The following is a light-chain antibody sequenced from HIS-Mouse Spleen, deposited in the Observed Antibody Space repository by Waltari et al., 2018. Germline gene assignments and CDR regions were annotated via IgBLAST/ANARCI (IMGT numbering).Light chain of an antibody. CDR1: SSDVGGYNY. J-gene: IGLJ3*02. V-gene: IGLV2-14*03. Sequence: QSALTQPASVSGSPGQSITISCTGTSSDVGGYNYVPRYQQHPGKAPKLMIYDVSNRPSGVSNRFSGSKSGNTASLTISGLQAEDEADYYCSSYTSSSTRVFGGGTKLTVL. CDR3: SSYTSSSTRV. CDR2: DVS.